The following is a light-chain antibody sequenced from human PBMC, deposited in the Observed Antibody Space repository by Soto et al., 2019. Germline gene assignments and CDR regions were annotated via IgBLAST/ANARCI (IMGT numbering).Light chain of an antibody. CDR1: SSNIGNNF. J-gene: IGLJ1*01. CDR3: GAWDSSLSAGV. CDR2: DND. V-gene: IGLV1-51*01. Sequence: QSVLTQPPSVSAAPGQRVTISCSGSSSNIGNNFVSWYQQLPGTAPKLLIYDNDKRPLGIPDRFSGSKSGTSGTLDITDLQTGDEADYYCGAWDSSLSAGVFGTGTKVTVL.